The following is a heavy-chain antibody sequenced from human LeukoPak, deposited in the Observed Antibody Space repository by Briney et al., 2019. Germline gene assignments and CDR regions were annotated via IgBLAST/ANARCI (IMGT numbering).Heavy chain of an antibody. CDR1: GGYISSGGYY. CDR3: ARGPHSGYDSYFDY. Sequence: SETLSLTCTVSGGYISSGGYYWSWIRQHPGKGLEWIGYIYYSGSTYYNPSLKSRVTISVDTSKNQFSLKLSSVTAADTAVYYRARGPHSGYDSYFDYWGQGTLVTVSS. J-gene: IGHJ4*02. D-gene: IGHD5-12*01. V-gene: IGHV4-31*03. CDR2: IYYSGST.